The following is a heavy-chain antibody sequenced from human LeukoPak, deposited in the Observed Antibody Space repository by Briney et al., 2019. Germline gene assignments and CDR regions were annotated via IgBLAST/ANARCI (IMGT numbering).Heavy chain of an antibody. CDR3: ARGRGVVVPAAILNWFDP. J-gene: IGHJ5*02. V-gene: IGHV4-34*01. Sequence: PSQTLSLTCAVYGGSFSGYYWSWIRHPPGKGLEWIGEIKHSVSTNYNSSLKSRVTIPVDTSKNLFSLKLSSVTAADTAVYYCARGRGVVVPAAILNWFDPWGQGTLVVVSS. CDR1: GGSFSGYY. D-gene: IGHD2-2*01. CDR2: IKHSVST.